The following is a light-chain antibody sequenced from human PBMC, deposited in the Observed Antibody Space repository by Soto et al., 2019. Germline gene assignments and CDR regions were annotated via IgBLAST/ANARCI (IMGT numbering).Light chain of an antibody. CDR1: QSISSW. CDR3: QQYTNYPRT. CDR2: DAS. Sequence: IQMTQSPSSLSASVGDRVTITCLASQSISSWLAWYQQKPGKAPKLLIYDASSLESGVPSRCSGSGSGTEFTLTISSLQPDDFATYYCQQYTNYPRTFGHGTKVDIK. V-gene: IGKV1-5*01. J-gene: IGKJ1*01.